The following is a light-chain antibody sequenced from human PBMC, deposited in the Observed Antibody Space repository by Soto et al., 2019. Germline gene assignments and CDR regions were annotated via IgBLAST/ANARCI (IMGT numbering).Light chain of an antibody. CDR1: QSVTSSY. CDR2: GAS. V-gene: IGKV3-20*01. CDR3: QQYGSSPFT. J-gene: IGKJ2*01. Sequence: EIVLTQSPGTLSLSPGERATRSCRASQSVTSSYLAWYQQKAGQAPRLPIYGASSRATGIPDRCSGSGSATYITGTISRLEPAEFEVYDWQQYGSSPFTFGQGAKLDIK.